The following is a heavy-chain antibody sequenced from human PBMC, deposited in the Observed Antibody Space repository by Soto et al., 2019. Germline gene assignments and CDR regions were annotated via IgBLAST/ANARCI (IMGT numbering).Heavy chain of an antibody. CDR2: ISGYNGNT. D-gene: IGHD1-26*01. Sequence: ASVKVSFKASGYTFTSYGISWVRRAPGQGLEWMGWISGYNGNTYYVQNLRGRVTMTTDTSTSTAYMELRSLRSDDTAVYYCATIGIASHYSMDVWGQGTTVTVSS. J-gene: IGHJ6*02. CDR1: GYTFTSYG. CDR3: ATIGIASHYSMDV. V-gene: IGHV1-18*04.